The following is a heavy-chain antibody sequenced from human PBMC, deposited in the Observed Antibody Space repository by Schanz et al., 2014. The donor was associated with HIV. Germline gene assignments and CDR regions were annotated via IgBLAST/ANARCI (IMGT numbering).Heavy chain of an antibody. J-gene: IGHJ4*02. V-gene: IGHV3-23*04. D-gene: IGHD3-22*01. CDR3: AKPEYDSRGSSQSHFDY. Sequence: VDLVESGGGVVQPGRSLRLSCTASGFTFNNYGMQWVRQAPGKGLEWVSSITESGGRTYYADSVNGRFTISRDNSKNTLYLQMTTLRTEDTAVYYCAKPEYDSRGSSQSHFDYWGQGTLVTVSS. CDR2: ITESGGRT. CDR1: GFTFNNYG.